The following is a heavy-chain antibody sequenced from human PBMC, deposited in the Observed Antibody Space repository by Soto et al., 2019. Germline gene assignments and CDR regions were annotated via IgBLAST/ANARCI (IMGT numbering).Heavy chain of an antibody. CDR3: ARCIRGVIRFDP. V-gene: IGHV4-4*02. J-gene: IGHJ5*02. CDR1: GGSISSSNW. Sequence: PSETLSLTCAVSGGSISSSNWWSWVRQPPGKGLEWIGEIYHSGSTNYNPSLKSRVTISVDRSKNQFSLKLSSVTAADTAVYYCARCIRGVIRFDPWGQGTLVTVSS. CDR2: IYHSGST. D-gene: IGHD3-10*01.